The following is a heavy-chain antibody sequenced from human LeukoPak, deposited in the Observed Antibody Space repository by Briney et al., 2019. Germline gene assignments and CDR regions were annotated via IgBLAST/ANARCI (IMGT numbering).Heavy chain of an antibody. D-gene: IGHD1-26*01. Sequence: GESLKISCKGSGYSFTSYWIGWVRQMPGKGLEWMGIIYPGDSDTRYSPSFQGQVTISADKSISTAYLQWSSLKASDTAMYYCARQFSRIVGAPGGWFDPWAREPWSPSPQ. J-gene: IGHJ5*02. CDR2: IYPGDSDT. V-gene: IGHV5-51*01. CDR3: ARQFSRIVGAPGGWFDP. CDR1: GYSFTSYW.